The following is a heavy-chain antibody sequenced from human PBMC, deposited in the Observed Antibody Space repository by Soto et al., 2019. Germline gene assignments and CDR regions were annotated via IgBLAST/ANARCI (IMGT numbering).Heavy chain of an antibody. V-gene: IGHV4-59*08. CDR1: GGSISSYY. J-gene: IGHJ4*02. Sequence: PSETLSLTCTVSGGSISSYYWSWIRQPPGKGLEWIGYIYYSGSTNYNPSLKSRVTISVDTSKNQFSLKLSSVTAADTAMYYCARLLRGAYYFDYWGQGTLVTVSS. CDR3: ARLLRGAYYFDY. D-gene: IGHD3-10*01. CDR2: IYYSGST.